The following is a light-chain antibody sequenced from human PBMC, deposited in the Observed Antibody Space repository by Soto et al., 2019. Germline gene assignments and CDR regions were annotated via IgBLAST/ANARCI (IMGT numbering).Light chain of an antibody. Sequence: QSALTQPASVSGSPGQSITISCTGTSSDVGGYNYVSWYQQHPGKAPKLIIYEVSNRPSGVSNRFSGSKSGNTASLTISGAQAGGEGCYYCNSNSRKAPGVFGTGTKLTVL. V-gene: IGLV2-14*01. CDR2: EVS. J-gene: IGLJ1*01. CDR1: SSDVGGYNY. CDR3: NSNSRKAPGV.